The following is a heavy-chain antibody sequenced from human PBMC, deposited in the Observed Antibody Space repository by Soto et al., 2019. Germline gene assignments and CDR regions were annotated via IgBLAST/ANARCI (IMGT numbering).Heavy chain of an antibody. D-gene: IGHD6-13*01. V-gene: IGHV4-39*07. CDR2: IYHSGST. CDR3: ARASYSSSWTRYYYYGMDV. CDR1: GGSISSSSYY. J-gene: IGHJ6*02. Sequence: PSETLSLTCTVSGGSISSSSYYWGWIRQPPGKGLEWIGKIYHSGSTNYNPSLKSRVTISVDTSKNQFSLKLSSVTAADTAVYYCARASYSSSWTRYYYYGMDVWGQGTTVTVSS.